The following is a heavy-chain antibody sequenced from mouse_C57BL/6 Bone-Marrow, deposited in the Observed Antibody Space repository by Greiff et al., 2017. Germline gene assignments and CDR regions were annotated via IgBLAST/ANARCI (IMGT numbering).Heavy chain of an antibody. Sequence: QVQLQQPGAELVRPGTSVKLSCKASGYTFTSYWMHWVKQRPGQGLEWIGVIDPSDSYTNSNQKFKGKATLTVATSSSTAYMQLSSLTSEDAAVDYCARGGGPDYWGQGTTLTVSS. V-gene: IGHV1-59*01. CDR3: ARGGGPDY. J-gene: IGHJ2*01. CDR1: GYTFTSYW. CDR2: IDPSDSYT.